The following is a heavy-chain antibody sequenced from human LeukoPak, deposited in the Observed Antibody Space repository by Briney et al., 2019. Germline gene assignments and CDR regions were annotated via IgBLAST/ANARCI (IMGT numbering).Heavy chain of an antibody. V-gene: IGHV3-7*03. J-gene: IGHJ3*02. CDR2: IKQDRSEK. Sequence: PGGSLRLSCAASGFTFTNYWMSWVRQAPGKGLELVANIKQDRSEKYYVDSVKGRFTISRDNAKNSLYLQMNSLRSEDTAVYYCARDDGRYFDRLGHDAFDIWGQGTLVTVSS. D-gene: IGHD3-9*01. CDR3: ARDDGRYFDRLGHDAFDI. CDR1: GFTFTNYW.